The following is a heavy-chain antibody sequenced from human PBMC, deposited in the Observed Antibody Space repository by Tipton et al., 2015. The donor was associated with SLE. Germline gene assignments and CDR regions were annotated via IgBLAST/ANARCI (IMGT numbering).Heavy chain of an antibody. CDR1: GRSMTSFS. V-gene: IGHV4-59*01. J-gene: IGHJ4*02. CDR3: ARVRVDTAMGVFDF. CDR2: IYYNGRT. Sequence: LRLSCAVSGRSMTSFSWSWIRQTPGKGLEWLGYIYYNGRTNYNPSLRSRATVSIDTAKNQFSLRLSFVTTADTAFYYCARVRVDTAMGVFDFWGQGTLVTVSS. D-gene: IGHD5-18*01.